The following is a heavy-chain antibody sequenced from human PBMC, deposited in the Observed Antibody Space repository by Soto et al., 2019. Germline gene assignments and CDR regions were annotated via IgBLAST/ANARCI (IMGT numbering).Heavy chain of an antibody. D-gene: IGHD3-22*01. CDR2: IYYSGST. CDR1: GGSISSYY. CDR3: ARGRQDYYDSGYNWFDP. V-gene: IGHV4-59*01. Sequence: SETLSLTCTVSGGSISSYYWSWIRQPPGKGLEWIGYIYYSGSTNYNPSLKSRVTISVDTSKNQFSLKLSSVTAADTAVYYCARGRQDYYDSGYNWFDPWGQGTLVTVSS. J-gene: IGHJ5*02.